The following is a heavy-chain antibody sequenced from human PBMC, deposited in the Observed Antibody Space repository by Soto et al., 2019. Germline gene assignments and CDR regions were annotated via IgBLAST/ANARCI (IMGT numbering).Heavy chain of an antibody. CDR1: GFTFSSYS. CDR3: ARPFRESGYGMDV. D-gene: IGHD3-10*01. Sequence: EVQLVESGGGLVKPGGSLSLSCAASGFTFSSYSMNWVRQAPGKGLEWVSSISSSSSYIYYADSVKGRFTISRDNAKNSLYRQMNSLRAEDTAVYYCARPFRESGYGMDVWGQGTTVTVSS. CDR2: ISSSSSYI. V-gene: IGHV3-21*01. J-gene: IGHJ6*02.